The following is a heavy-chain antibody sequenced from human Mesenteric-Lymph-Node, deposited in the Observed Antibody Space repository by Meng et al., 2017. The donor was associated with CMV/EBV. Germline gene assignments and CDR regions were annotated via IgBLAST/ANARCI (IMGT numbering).Heavy chain of an antibody. CDR2: IKSDGRTT. Sequence: GESLKISCEASAFTLSNYGMHWVRQAPGKGLVWVSRIKSDGRTTNYADSVKGRFTISRDNAKNTLHLQMNSLRVEDTAVYYCARSGVLPYGMDVWGQGTTVTVSS. CDR1: AFTLSNYG. CDR3: ARSGVLPYGMDV. D-gene: IGHD3-3*01. J-gene: IGHJ6*02. V-gene: IGHV3-74*01.